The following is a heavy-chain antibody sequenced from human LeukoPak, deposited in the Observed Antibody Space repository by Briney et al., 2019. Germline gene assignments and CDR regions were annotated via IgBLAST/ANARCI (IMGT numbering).Heavy chain of an antibody. CDR3: ATGPGGYDAPLYYYYYGMDV. J-gene: IGHJ6*02. D-gene: IGHD5-12*01. CDR2: ISSSGSYI. V-gene: IGHV3-21*01. Sequence: PGGSLRLSCAASGFTFSSYSMNWVRQAPGKGLEWVSSISSSGSYIYYADSVKGRFTISRDNAKNSLYLQMNSLRAEDTAVYYCATGPGGYDAPLYYYYYGMDVWGQGTTVTVSS. CDR1: GFTFSSYS.